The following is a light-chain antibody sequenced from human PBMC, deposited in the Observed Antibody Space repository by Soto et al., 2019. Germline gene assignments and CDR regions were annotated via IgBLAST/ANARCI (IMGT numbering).Light chain of an antibody. Sequence: QLVLTQSPSASASLGASVKLTCTLSSGHSSYAVAWHQQQPERGPRYFMKVNSDGSHSKGDGIPDRFSGSSSGAERYLTISSLQSEDEADYYCQTWGTGIVVFGGGTKLTVL. CDR3: QTWGTGIVV. V-gene: IGLV4-69*01. CDR2: VNSDGSH. J-gene: IGLJ2*01. CDR1: SGHSSYA.